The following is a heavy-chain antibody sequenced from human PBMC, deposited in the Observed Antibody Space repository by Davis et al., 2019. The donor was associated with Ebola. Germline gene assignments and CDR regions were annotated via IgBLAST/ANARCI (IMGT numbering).Heavy chain of an antibody. CDR3: ARDRYYTIDV. D-gene: IGHD3-10*01. CDR1: GFTFSSYG. J-gene: IGHJ6*02. CDR2: IRYDGSNK. Sequence: GESLKISCAASGFTFSSYGMHWVRQAPGKGLEWVAFIRYDGSNKYYADSVKGRFTFSRDNSKNTLYLQMNSLRAEDTAVYYCARDRYYTIDVWGQGTTVTVSS. V-gene: IGHV3-30*02.